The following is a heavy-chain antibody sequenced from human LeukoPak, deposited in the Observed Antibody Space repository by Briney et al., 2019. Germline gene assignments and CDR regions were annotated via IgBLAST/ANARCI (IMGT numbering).Heavy chain of an antibody. CDR1: GGSISSYY. CDR2: IYYSGNA. J-gene: IGHJ4*02. D-gene: IGHD4-23*01. V-gene: IGHV4-59*01. Sequence: SETLSLTCTVSGGSISSYYWSWIRQPPGKGLEWIGHIYYSGNANYNPSLKSRVTISVDTSKNQFSLKMTSVTAADTAVYFCARDMGAPDYGSYSVDYWGQGTLVTVSS. CDR3: ARDMGAPDYGSYSVDY.